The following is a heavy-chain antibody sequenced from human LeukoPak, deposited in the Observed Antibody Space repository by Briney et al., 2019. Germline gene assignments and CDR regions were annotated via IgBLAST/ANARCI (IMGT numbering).Heavy chain of an antibody. CDR3: AKDFPHYYEVPHGMDV. CDR1: GFGFGQYE. D-gene: IGHD3-22*01. Sequence: PGGSLRLSCAASGFGFGQYEMNWVRQAPGKGLEWIAYISVRAGTIYYGDSAEGRFTISRDDAKNSLHLQMNGLRVEDTAIYYCAKDFPHYYEVPHGMDVWGQGTTVTV. CDR2: ISVRAGTI. J-gene: IGHJ6*02. V-gene: IGHV3-48*03.